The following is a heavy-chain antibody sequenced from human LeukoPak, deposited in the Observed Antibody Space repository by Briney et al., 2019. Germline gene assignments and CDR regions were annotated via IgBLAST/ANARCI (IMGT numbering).Heavy chain of an antibody. CDR3: PRKRNGCNKLKDSFDM. V-gene: IGHV3-21*06. D-gene: IGHD5-24*01. CDR2: IGARGTNI. Sequence: PGGSLRLSCAASGFTFKTYALSWVRQAPGKGLEWVSSIGARGTNIYYADSLKGRFTISRDNANNSLSLQMNSLRAEDTAVYYCPRKRNGCNKLKDSFDMWGQGTMVTVSS. J-gene: IGHJ3*02. CDR1: GFTFKTYA.